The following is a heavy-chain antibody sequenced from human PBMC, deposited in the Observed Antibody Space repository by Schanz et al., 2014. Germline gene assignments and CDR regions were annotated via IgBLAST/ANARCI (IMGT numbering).Heavy chain of an antibody. J-gene: IGHJ6*02. CDR3: ARGHYGLDV. Sequence: EVRLVESGGGFVQSGGSLRLSCAASGFTFSSYWMHWVRQAPGKGLVWVSRINSDDTTKTYADSVKGRFTISRDNAKGSVYLQMNSLRAEDTAVYYCARGHYGLDVWGPGTSVTVSS. V-gene: IGHV3-74*03. D-gene: IGHD3-10*01. CDR2: INSDDTTK. CDR1: GFTFSSYW.